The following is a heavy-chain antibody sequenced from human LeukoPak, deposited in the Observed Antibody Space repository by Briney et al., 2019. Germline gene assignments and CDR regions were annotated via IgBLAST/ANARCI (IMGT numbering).Heavy chain of an antibody. Sequence: ASVKVSCKASGYTFIVYYIHWVRQAPGQGLEWLGWINPNNSDTNFAQIFQGRVTLTTETSVNTTYFEQINLKTDDTAIYYCARGAKNYWGQGTRITVS. D-gene: IGHD4/OR15-4a*01. CDR1: GYTFIVYY. CDR2: INPNNSDT. CDR3: ARGAKNY. V-gene: IGHV1-2*02. J-gene: IGHJ4*02.